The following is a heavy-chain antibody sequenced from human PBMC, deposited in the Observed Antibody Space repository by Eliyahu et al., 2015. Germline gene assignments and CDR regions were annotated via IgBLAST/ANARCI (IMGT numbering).Heavy chain of an antibody. Sequence: EWMGGFDPEDGETIYAQKFQGRVTMTEDTSTDTAYMELSSLRSEDTAVYYCATDGHLMITFGGVILDAFDIWGQGTMVTVSS. J-gene: IGHJ3*02. CDR3: ATDGHLMITFGGVILDAFDI. V-gene: IGHV1-24*01. D-gene: IGHD3-16*02. CDR2: FDPEDGET.